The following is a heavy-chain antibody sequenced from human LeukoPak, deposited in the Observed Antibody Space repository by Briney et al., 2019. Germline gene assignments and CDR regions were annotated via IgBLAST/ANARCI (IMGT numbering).Heavy chain of an antibody. CDR3: ARGGAYDYLVLDV. D-gene: IGHD3-10*01. CDR1: GFSFTNHA. J-gene: IGHJ4*02. CDR2: ISDTAGTT. Sequence: GGSLRLSCAASGFSFTNHAMSWVPQAPGGGRQWVATISDTAGTTFYADSVRGRYTISRDVSNNTLYLQMGGLRADDTAVYYCARGGAYDYLVLDVWGQGTLVTVSS. V-gene: IGHV3-23*01.